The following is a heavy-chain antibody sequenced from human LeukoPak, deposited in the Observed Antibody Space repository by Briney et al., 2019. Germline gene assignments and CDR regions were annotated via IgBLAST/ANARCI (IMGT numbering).Heavy chain of an antibody. J-gene: IGHJ3*02. V-gene: IGHV3-7*03. CDR1: GFTFSSYW. Sequence: GGSLRLSCAASGFTFSSYWLSWVRQAPGKGLEWVANIKLDGSEKYYVDSVKGRFTISRDNAKNSLYLQMNSLRAEDTAVYYCARSRIVVAFDAFDIWGQGTMVTVSS. D-gene: IGHD3-22*01. CDR2: IKLDGSEK. CDR3: ARSRIVVAFDAFDI.